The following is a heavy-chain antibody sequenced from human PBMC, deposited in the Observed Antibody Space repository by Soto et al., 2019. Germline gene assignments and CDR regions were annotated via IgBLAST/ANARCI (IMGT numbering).Heavy chain of an antibody. CDR3: ARDIVLVPFFFGYYGMDV. J-gene: IGHJ6*02. Sequence: QVQLQESGPGLVKPSQTLSLTCTVSGDSISSGDYYWSWIRQPPGKGLVWIGYIYYSGSTYYNPSLKSRVTISVDTSKNQFSLKLSSVTAADTAVYYCARDIVLVPFFFGYYGMDVWGQGTTVTVSS. V-gene: IGHV4-30-4*01. D-gene: IGHD2-2*01. CDR1: GDSISSGDYY. CDR2: IYYSGST.